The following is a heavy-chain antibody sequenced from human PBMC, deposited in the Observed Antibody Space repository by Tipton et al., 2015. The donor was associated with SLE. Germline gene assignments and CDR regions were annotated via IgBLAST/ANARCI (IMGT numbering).Heavy chain of an antibody. D-gene: IGHD6-25*01. CDR1: GGSISSSSHY. Sequence: TLSLTCTVSGGSISSSSHYWGWIRQPPGKGLEWIGSFYYSGSTHYNPSLKSRVTISVDTSKNQFSLKLNSVTAADTAVYYCARDVPVLAAAILDYWGQGTLVTVSS. CDR2: FYYSGST. J-gene: IGHJ4*02. V-gene: IGHV4-39*02. CDR3: ARDVPVLAAAILDY.